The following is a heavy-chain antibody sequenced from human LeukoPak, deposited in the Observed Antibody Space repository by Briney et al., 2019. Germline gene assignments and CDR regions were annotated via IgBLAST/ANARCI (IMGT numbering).Heavy chain of an antibody. J-gene: IGHJ4*02. CDR1: GFIFSTYG. D-gene: IGHD3-10*01. CDR2: VSGGGVNT. Sequence: PGGSLRLSCAASGFIFSTYGMSWVRQAPGKGLEWVSIVSGGGVNTYYADSVKGRFTISRDNSKNTVYLQMNSLRVEDTAVYYCARSDNYYGSGSYLYWGQGTLVTVSS. CDR3: ARSDNYYGSGSYLY. V-gene: IGHV3-23*01.